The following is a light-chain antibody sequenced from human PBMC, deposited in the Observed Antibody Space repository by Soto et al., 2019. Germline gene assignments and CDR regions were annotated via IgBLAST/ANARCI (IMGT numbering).Light chain of an antibody. CDR1: QSINSW. CDR3: QHYHSYPWT. Sequence: DIQMTQSPSTLSAAVGDRGTTSCRASQSINSWLAWYQQKPGQAPNVLIYDASTLESGVPSRFSGSGSGTEFTLSISSLQPHDSATYYCQHYHSYPWTFGQGTRLEIK. J-gene: IGKJ5*01. V-gene: IGKV1-5*01. CDR2: DAS.